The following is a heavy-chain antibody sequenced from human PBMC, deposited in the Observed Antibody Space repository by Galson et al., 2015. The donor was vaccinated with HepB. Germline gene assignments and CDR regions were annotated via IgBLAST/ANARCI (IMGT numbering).Heavy chain of an antibody. CDR2: INPSGGST. Sequence: SVKVSCKASGGTFGMYAIHWVRQAPGQGFEWMGVINPSGGSTSYAQKLQGRVTMTRETSTSTVFMELSSLTSEDTAVYFCVRTWGYWGQGTLVTVSS. V-gene: IGHV1-46*04. CDR3: VRTWGY. CDR1: GGTFGMYA. D-gene: IGHD7-27*01. J-gene: IGHJ4*02.